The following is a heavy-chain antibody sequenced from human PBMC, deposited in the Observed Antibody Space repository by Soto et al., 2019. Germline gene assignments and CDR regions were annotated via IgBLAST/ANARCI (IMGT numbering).Heavy chain of an antibody. CDR2: ITFRGDNT. J-gene: IGHJ4*02. V-gene: IGHV3-23*01. Sequence: EVQLLESGGGLVQPGGSLRLSCAASGFTFSSYAMSWVRQAPGKGLEWLAGITFRGDNTYYADSVKGRFTLSRDNSMNRLDLQMNSLKVEDTALYYCAKLGTMGVFDNWGQGTLLTVSS. CDR1: GFTFSSYA. CDR3: AKLGTMGVFDN. D-gene: IGHD1-26*01.